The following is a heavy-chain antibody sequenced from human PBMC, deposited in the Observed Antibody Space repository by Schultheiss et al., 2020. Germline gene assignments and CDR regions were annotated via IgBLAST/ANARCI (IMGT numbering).Heavy chain of an antibody. Sequence: SETLSLTCVVYGASFSGYSWNWIRQPPGKGLEWIGSIYYSGSTYYNPSLKSRVTISVDTSKNQFSLKLSSVTAADTAVYYCARGAYSSSWSLFDYWGQGTLVTVSS. CDR3: ARGAYSSSWSLFDY. J-gene: IGHJ4*02. CDR1: GASFSGYS. V-gene: IGHV4-34*01. D-gene: IGHD6-13*01. CDR2: IYYSGST.